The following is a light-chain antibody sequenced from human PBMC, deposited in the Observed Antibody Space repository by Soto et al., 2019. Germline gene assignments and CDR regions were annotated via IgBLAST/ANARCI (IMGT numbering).Light chain of an antibody. CDR1: QSVGGD. V-gene: IGKV3-15*01. CDR2: GAS. CDR3: QQYENWPQLT. J-gene: IGKJ4*01. Sequence: IVMTQSPATLSVSTGERATLSCRASQSVGGDLAWYQRKPGQAPRLLIYGASYRAPGIPARFSGSGSGTEFTLTISSLQSEDIAVYYCQQYENWPQLTFGGGTKVDIK.